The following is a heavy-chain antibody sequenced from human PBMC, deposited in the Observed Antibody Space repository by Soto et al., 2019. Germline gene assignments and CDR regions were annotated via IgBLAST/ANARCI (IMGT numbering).Heavy chain of an antibody. D-gene: IGHD6-19*01. Sequence: GWSLRLSCAASGFTFSSYGMHWVRHGPGKGLEWVAVIWYDGSNKYYADSVKGRFTISRDNSKNTLYLQMNSLRAEDTAVYYCARDGRIAVNNWFDPWGQGTLVTVSS. CDR3: ARDGRIAVNNWFDP. V-gene: IGHV3-33*01. J-gene: IGHJ5*02. CDR2: IWYDGSNK. CDR1: GFTFSSYG.